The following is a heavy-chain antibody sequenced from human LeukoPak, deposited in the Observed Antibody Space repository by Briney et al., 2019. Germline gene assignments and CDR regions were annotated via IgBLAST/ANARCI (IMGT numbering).Heavy chain of an antibody. V-gene: IGHV1-18*01. D-gene: IGHD2-21*01. CDR3: AHSFPAYGSPY. Sequence: ASVKVSCKASGYTFTSYGISWVRQAPGQGLEWMGWISAYNGNTNYAQKLQGRVTMTTDTSTSTAYMELRSLRSEDTAVYYCAHSFPAYGSPYWGQGTLVTVSS. CDR1: GYTFTSYG. CDR2: ISAYNGNT. J-gene: IGHJ4*02.